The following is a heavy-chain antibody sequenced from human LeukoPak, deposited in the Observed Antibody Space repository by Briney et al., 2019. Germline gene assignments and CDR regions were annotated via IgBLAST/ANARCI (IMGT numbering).Heavy chain of an antibody. J-gene: IGHJ3*02. V-gene: IGHV3-33*01. CDR2: GENT. Sequence: GENTFYGEAVKGRFTISRDNSQNTLYLQMNSLRAEDTAVYYCARDSGSYYRRGAFDIWGQGTMVTVSS. CDR3: ARDSGSYYRRGAFDI. D-gene: IGHD1-26*01.